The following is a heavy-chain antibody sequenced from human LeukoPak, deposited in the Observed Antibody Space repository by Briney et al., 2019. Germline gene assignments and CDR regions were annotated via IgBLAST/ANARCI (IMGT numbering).Heavy chain of an antibody. D-gene: IGHD3-10*01. Sequence: SETLSLTCTVSGGSISPYFWSWIRQPPGKGLEWIGYISYTGSTNYNPSLKSRVTISVDTSKNQFSLQLTSVTAADTAVYYCAREDYRGVTNFDPWGQGTLVTVSS. CDR2: ISYTGST. CDR3: AREDYRGVTNFDP. V-gene: IGHV4-59*01. CDR1: GGSISPYF. J-gene: IGHJ5*02.